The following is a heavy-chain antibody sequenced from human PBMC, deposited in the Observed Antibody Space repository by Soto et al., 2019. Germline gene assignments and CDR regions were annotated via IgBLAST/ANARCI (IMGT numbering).Heavy chain of an antibody. CDR3: ARGRVRGVTPGAFDI. D-gene: IGHD3-10*01. CDR2: FYYTGST. V-gene: IGHV4-61*01. CDR1: GGSVSSGNYY. J-gene: IGHJ3*02. Sequence: SETLSLTCTVSGGSVSSGNYYWSWIRQPPGKGLEWIGYFYYTGSTNYNPSLKSRVTISVDTSKNQFSLKLSSVTAADTAVYYCARGRVRGVTPGAFDIWGQGTMVTVSS.